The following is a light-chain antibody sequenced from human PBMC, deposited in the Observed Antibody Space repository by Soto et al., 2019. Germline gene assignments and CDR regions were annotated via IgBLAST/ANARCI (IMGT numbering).Light chain of an antibody. Sequence: IQTTHAPSFMSVSVVDRVTITFRSSQSIGDNLNWYQQKPGTDHHLMIYAAYSLQSGVQSRFSGSGSGTDFTLTIRNMQPEDVVSYFCKKSFNTHQNFGGGNKV. V-gene: IGKV1-39*01. CDR2: AAY. CDR1: QSIGDN. CDR3: KKSFNTHQN. J-gene: IGKJ4*01.